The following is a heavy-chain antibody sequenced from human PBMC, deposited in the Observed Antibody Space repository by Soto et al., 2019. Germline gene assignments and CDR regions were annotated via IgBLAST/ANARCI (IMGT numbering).Heavy chain of an antibody. J-gene: IGHJ4*02. CDR2: INSDGSST. CDR3: VRDEIGLGLDY. V-gene: IGHV3-74*01. D-gene: IGHD1-26*01. Sequence: PGGSLRLSCAASGFTFSSYWMHWVRQAPGKGLVWVSRINSDGSSTSYADSVKGRFTISRDNAKNTLYLQMNSLRAEDTAIYYCVRDEIGLGLDYWGLGTLVTVSS. CDR1: GFTFSSYW.